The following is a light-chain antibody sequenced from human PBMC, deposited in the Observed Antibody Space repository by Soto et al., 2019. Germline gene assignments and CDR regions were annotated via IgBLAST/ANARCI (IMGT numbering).Light chain of an antibody. CDR1: RSVGSS. CDR2: DAS. V-gene: IGKV3-11*01. J-gene: IGKJ4*01. CDR3: QQRYNWPLT. Sequence: EIVLTQSPATLSLSPGERATLSCRASRSVGSSLAWYQQKPDQAPWLLIYDASYRASGIPARFSGSGSGTDFTLTISSLEPEDFAVYYCQQRYNWPLTFGGGTKVEIK.